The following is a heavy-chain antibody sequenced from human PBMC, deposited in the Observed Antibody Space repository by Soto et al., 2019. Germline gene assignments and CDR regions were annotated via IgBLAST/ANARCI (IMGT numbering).Heavy chain of an antibody. D-gene: IGHD1-26*01. CDR2: IYYSGST. V-gene: IGHV4-59*01. J-gene: IGHJ2*01. Sequence: QVQLQESGPGLVKPSETLSLTCTVSGGSISSYYWSWIRQPPGKGLEWIGYIYYSGSTNYNPSLKRRVTISVDTSKNQFSLKLSSVTAADTAVYYCARDVGATTFVGRIKKDWYFDLWGRGTLVTVSS. CDR3: ARDVGATTFVGRIKKDWYFDL. CDR1: GGSISSYY.